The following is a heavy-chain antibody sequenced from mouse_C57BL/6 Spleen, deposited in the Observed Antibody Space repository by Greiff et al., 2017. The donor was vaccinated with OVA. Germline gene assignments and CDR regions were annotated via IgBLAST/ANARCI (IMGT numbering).Heavy chain of an antibody. CDR2: ISSGSSTI. Sequence: EVKLVESGGGLVKPGGSLKLSCAASGFTFSDYGMHWVRQAPEKGLEWVAYISSGSSTIYYADTVKGRFTISRDNAKNTLFLQMTSLRSEDTAMYYGARPGRGDYYAMDYWGQGTSVTVSS. J-gene: IGHJ4*01. V-gene: IGHV5-17*01. CDR1: GFTFSDYG. CDR3: ARPGRGDYYAMDY. D-gene: IGHD3-3*01.